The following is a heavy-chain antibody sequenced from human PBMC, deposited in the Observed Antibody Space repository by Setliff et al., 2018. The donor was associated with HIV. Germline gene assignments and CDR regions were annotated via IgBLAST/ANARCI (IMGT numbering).Heavy chain of an antibody. Sequence: PGGSLRLSCAASGFTFSPYWMHWVRQAPGKGLVWVSRINSDGTSTTYADSVKGRFTTSRDNAKNTLYLQMNSLRAEDTAVYYCARDLSYDYDRSSDTFDYWGQGTLVTVSS. CDR1: GFTFSPYW. V-gene: IGHV3-74*03. CDR2: INSDGTST. J-gene: IGHJ4*02. CDR3: ARDLSYDYDRSSDTFDY. D-gene: IGHD3-22*01.